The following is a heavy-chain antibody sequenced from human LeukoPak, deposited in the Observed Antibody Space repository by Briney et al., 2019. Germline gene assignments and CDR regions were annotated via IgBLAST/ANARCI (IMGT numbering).Heavy chain of an antibody. J-gene: IGHJ4*02. CDR3: HLPYSSGRIDY. V-gene: IGHV3-30*03. D-gene: IGHD6-19*01. Sequence: PGGSLRLSCAASGFTFSSYGMHWVRQAPGKGLEWVAVISYDGSNKYYADSVKGRFTISRDNSKNTLYLQMNSLRAEDTAVYYCHLPYSSGRIDYWGQGTLVTVSS. CDR1: GFTFSSYG. CDR2: ISYDGSNK.